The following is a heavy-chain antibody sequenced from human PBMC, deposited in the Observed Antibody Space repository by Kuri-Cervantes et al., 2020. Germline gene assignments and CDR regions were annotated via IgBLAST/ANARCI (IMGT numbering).Heavy chain of an antibody. CDR1: GYTFTSYD. J-gene: IGHJ6*03. CDR3: ARGTRVPAAKYYYYYYYMDV. CDR2: MNPKSGNT. D-gene: IGHD2-2*01. V-gene: IGHV1-8*02. Sequence: ASVKVSCKASGYTFTSYDINWVRQATGQGLEWMGWMNPKSGNTGYAQKFQGRVTMTRDTSLSTAYMEVSSLRSEDTAVYYCARGTRVPAAKYYYYYYYMDVWGKGTTVTVSS.